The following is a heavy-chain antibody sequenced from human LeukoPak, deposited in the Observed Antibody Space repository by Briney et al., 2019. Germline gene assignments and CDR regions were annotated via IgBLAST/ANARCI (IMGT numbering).Heavy chain of an antibody. J-gene: IGHJ6*04. CDR3: ARDLLDYYYGMDV. Sequence: SETLSLTCSVSGGSVSSGSYYWSWIRQPPGKGLEWIGYIYYSGSTNYSPSLKSRVTISVDTSKNQFPLKLNSVTAADTAVYYCARDLLDYYYGMDVWGKGTTVTVSS. CDR2: IYYSGST. D-gene: IGHD2-21*01. CDR1: GGSVSSGSYY. V-gene: IGHV4-61*01.